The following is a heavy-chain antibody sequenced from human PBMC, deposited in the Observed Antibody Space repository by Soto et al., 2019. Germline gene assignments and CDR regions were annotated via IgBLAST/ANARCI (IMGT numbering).Heavy chain of an antibody. Sequence: SETLSLTCAVSGYSISSGYYWGWIRQPPGKGLEWIGSIYHSGSTYYNPSLKSRVTISVDTSKNQFSLKLSSVTAADTAVYYCARHRERRGDFDYWGQGTLVTVSS. CDR2: IYHSGST. J-gene: IGHJ4*02. V-gene: IGHV4-38-2*01. CDR3: ARHRERRGDFDY. CDR1: GYSISSGYY. D-gene: IGHD1-1*01.